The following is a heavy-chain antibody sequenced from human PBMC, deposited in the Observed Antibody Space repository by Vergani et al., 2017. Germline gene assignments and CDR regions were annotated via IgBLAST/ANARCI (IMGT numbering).Heavy chain of an antibody. CDR1: GFTFSSYE. D-gene: IGHD3-22*01. V-gene: IGHV3-48*03. CDR2: ISSSGSTI. J-gene: IGHJ4*02. Sequence: EVQLVESGGGLVQPGGSLRLSCAASGFTFSSYEMNWLRQAPGKGLEWVSYISSSGSTIYYADSVKGRFTISRDNAKNSLYLQMNSLRAEDTAVYYCARDLAYYDSSTTGFNWGQGTLVTVSS. CDR3: ARDLAYYDSSTTGFN.